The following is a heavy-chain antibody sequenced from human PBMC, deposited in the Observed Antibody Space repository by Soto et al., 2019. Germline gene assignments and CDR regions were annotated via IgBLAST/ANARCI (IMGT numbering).Heavy chain of an antibody. CDR2: ISAYNGNT. CDR3: ARTDYGVFDY. J-gene: IGHJ4*02. V-gene: IGHV1-18*01. CDR1: GLSFTSNG. Sequence: ASVKVSCKASGLSFTSNGFSWVRQAPGQGLQWMGWISAYNGNTDYEQNLQGRVTMSTDTSTSTVYMELRSLRPNDTAVYYCARTDYGVFDYWGQGTLVTVSS. D-gene: IGHD4-17*01.